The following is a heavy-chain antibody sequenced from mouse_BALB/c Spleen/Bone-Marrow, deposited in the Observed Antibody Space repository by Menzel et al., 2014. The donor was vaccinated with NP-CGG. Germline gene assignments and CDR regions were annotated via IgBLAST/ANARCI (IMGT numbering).Heavy chain of an antibody. J-gene: IGHJ2*01. CDR2: IDPANGNT. Sequence: EVHLVESGAELVKPGASVKLSCTASGFNIKDTYMHWVKQRPEQGLEWIGRIDPANGNTKYDPKFQGKATITAVTSSNTAYLQLSSLTSEDTAVYYCARYYYGYYFDYWGQGTTLTVSS. CDR3: ARYYYGYYFDY. D-gene: IGHD1-1*01. V-gene: IGHV14-3*02. CDR1: GFNIKDTY.